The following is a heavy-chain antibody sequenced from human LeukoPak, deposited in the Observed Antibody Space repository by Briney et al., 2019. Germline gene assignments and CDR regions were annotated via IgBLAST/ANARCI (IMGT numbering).Heavy chain of an antibody. Sequence: SETLSLTCTVSGGSISSGGYYWSWIRQHPGKGLEWIGYIYYSGSTYYNPSLKSRVTISVDTSKNQFSPKLSSVTAADTAVYYCARDDSYYDSSGYLHWGQGTLVTVSS. CDR2: IYYSGST. CDR3: ARDDSYYDSSGYLH. CDR1: GGSISSGGYY. J-gene: IGHJ4*02. V-gene: IGHV4-31*03. D-gene: IGHD3-22*01.